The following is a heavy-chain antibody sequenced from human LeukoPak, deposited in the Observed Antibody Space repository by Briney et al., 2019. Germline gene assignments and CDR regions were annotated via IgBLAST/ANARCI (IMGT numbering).Heavy chain of an antibody. CDR1: GFTFSSYS. D-gene: IGHD2-2*01. J-gene: IGHJ6*02. Sequence: GSLRLSCAASGFTFSSYSMNWVRQPPGKGLEWIGYIYYSGSTNYNPSLKSRVTISVDTSKNQFSLKLSSVTAADTAVYYCARLATGTSLDVWGQGTTVTVSS. CDR2: IYYSGST. CDR3: ARLATGTSLDV. V-gene: IGHV4-59*08.